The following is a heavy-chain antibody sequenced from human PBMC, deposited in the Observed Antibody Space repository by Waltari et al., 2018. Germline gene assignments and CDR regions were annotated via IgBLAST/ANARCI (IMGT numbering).Heavy chain of an antibody. D-gene: IGHD1-26*01. J-gene: IGHJ4*02. CDR3: ARAQWGWELLTFDY. CDR1: GYSISSGYY. Sequence: QVQLQESGPGLVKPSETLSLTCAVSGYSISSGYYWGWIRPPPGKGLEWIGSIYHSGSTYYNPSLKSRVTISVDTSKNQFSLKLSSVTAADTAVYYCARAQWGWELLTFDYWGQGTLVTVSS. CDR2: IYHSGST. V-gene: IGHV4-38-2*01.